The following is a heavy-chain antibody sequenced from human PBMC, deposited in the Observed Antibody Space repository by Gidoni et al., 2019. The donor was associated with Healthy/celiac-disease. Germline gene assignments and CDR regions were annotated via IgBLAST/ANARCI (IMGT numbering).Heavy chain of an antibody. V-gene: IGHV6-1*01. CDR3: ARESTRFGELLGYYGMDV. CDR1: GDSVSSNSAS. J-gene: IGHJ6*02. Sequence: QVQLQQSGPGLVKPSQPLSLTCAISGDSVSSNSASWNWIRQSPSRGLEWLGRTYYRSKWYNDYEVSVKSRITINPDTSKNQFSLQLNSVTPEDTAVYYCARESTRFGELLGYYGMDVWGQGTTVTVSS. CDR2: TYYRSKWYN. D-gene: IGHD3-10*01.